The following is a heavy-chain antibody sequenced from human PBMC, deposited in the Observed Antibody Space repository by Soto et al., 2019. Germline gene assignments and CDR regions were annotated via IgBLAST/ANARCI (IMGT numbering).Heavy chain of an antibody. Sequence: QVQLQESGPGLVKPSGTLSLTCEVSGGSISSNHWWSWVRQPPGKGLEWIGEMYHSGSTNYNPSLKSRVTISVDKSNNQFFLDLTSVTAADTAVYYCARLHMITFGGHVYRPFDIWGQGTMVTVSS. J-gene: IGHJ3*02. CDR3: ARLHMITFGGHVYRPFDI. CDR2: MYHSGST. V-gene: IGHV4-4*02. CDR1: GGSISSNHW. D-gene: IGHD3-16*01.